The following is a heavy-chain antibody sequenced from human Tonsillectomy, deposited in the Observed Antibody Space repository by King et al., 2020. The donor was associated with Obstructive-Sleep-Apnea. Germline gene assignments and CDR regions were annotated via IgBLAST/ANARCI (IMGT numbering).Heavy chain of an antibody. CDR3: ARILLKYCSGGSCYPDFDY. CDR2: IFSNDED. D-gene: IGHD2-15*01. Sequence: VTLKESGPVLVKPTETLTLTCTVSGFSLSNARMGVTWIRQPPGKALEWLAHIFSNDEDSYSISLKNRLTISKDTSKSQVVLTMTNMDPVDTATYYCARILLKYCSGGSCYPDFDYWGHGTLVTVSS. CDR1: GFSLSNARMG. V-gene: IGHV2-26*01. J-gene: IGHJ4*01.